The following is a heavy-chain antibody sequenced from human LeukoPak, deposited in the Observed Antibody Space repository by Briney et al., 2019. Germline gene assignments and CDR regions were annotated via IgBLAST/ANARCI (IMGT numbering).Heavy chain of an antibody. D-gene: IGHD3-22*01. CDR3: ATEKNYYDSSGLFL. J-gene: IGHJ4*02. CDR2: FDPEDGET. CDR1: GYTLTELS. Sequence: ASVKVSCKVSGYTLTELSMHWVRQVPGKGLEWMGGFDPEDGETIYAQKFQGRVTMTEDTSTDTAYMELSSLRSEDTAVYYCATEKNYYDSSGLFLWGQGTLVTVSS. V-gene: IGHV1-24*01.